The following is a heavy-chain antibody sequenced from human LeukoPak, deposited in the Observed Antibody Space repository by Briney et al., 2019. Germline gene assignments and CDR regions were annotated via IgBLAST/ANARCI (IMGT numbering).Heavy chain of an antibody. CDR2: IYYSGST. CDR3: ASYMVRGVITFDY. Sequence: PSETLSLTCNVSGGSLGSYYWSWIRQPPGTGLEWIGYIYYSGSTNYNPSLESRVTMSVDTSKNQFSLKLGSVTAADTAVYYCASYMVRGVITFDYWGQGTLVTVSS. CDR1: GGSLGSYY. V-gene: IGHV4-59*08. J-gene: IGHJ4*02. D-gene: IGHD3-10*01.